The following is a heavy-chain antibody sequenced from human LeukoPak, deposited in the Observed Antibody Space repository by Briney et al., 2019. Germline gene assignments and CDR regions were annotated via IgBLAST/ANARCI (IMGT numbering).Heavy chain of an antibody. J-gene: IGHJ4*02. CDR2: ISGSGGST. V-gene: IGHV3-23*01. Sequence: PGGTLRLSCAASGFTFSSYGMSWVRQAPGKGLEWVSSISGSGGSTYYADSVKGRFTISRDNSKNTLYLQMNSLRAEDTAVYYCAKDIGTSSGWYSSYYFDYWGQGTLVTVSS. CDR1: GFTFSSYG. CDR3: AKDIGTSSGWYSSYYFDY. D-gene: IGHD6-19*01.